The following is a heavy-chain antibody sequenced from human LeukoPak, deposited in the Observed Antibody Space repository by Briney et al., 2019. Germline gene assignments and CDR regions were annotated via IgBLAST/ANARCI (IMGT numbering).Heavy chain of an antibody. Sequence: ASVKVSCKASGYTFTSYDINWVRQATGQGLEWMGWMNPNSGNTGYAQKFQGRVTMTRNTSISTAYMELSSLRSEDTAVYYCARERLSGYDFWSGYSIPHADAFDIWGQGTMVTVSS. CDR3: ARERLSGYDFWSGYSIPHADAFDI. CDR2: MNPNSGNT. V-gene: IGHV1-8*01. D-gene: IGHD3-3*01. J-gene: IGHJ3*02. CDR1: GYTFTSYD.